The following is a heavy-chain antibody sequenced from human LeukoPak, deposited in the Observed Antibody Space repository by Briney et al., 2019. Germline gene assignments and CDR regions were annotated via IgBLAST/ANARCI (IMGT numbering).Heavy chain of an antibody. CDR2: MNPNSSNT. CDR3: ARPQMDGDWFDP. J-gene: IGHJ5*02. D-gene: IGHD5-24*01. Sequence: GASVKVSCKASGYTFTSYDINWVRQATGQGLEWMGWMNPNSSNTGYAQKFQGRVTMTRNTSISTAYMELSSLRSEDTAVYYCARPQMDGDWFDPWGQGTLVTVSS. CDR1: GYTFTSYD. V-gene: IGHV1-8*01.